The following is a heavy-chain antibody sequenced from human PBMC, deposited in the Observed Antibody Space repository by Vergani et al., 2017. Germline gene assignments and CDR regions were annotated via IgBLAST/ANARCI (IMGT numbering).Heavy chain of an antibody. Sequence: QVQLQESGPGLVKPSQTLSLTCTVSGGSISSGGYYWRWILPHPGKGLEWIGYIYYSGSTYYNPSLKSRVTISVDTSKNHFSLKLSSVTAADTAVDYWARTYYEFWSGYYGPNYFDYWGQGTLVTVSS. CDR2: IYYSGST. CDR3: ARTYYEFWSGYYGPNYFDY. J-gene: IGHJ4*02. V-gene: IGHV4-31*03. D-gene: IGHD3-3*01. CDR1: GGSISSGGYY.